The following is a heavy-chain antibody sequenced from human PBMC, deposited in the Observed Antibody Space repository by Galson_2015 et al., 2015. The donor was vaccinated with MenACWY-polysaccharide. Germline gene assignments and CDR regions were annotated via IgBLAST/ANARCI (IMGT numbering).Heavy chain of an antibody. D-gene: IGHD6-13*01. J-gene: IGHJ4*02. Sequence: SLRLSCAASGFTFSSYAMHWVRQAPGKGLEWVAVISYDGSNKYYADSVKGRFTISRDNSKNTLYLQMNSLRAEDTAVYYCASATSSSWYVLIGYWGQGTLVTVSS. CDR1: GFTFSSYA. CDR2: ISYDGSNK. V-gene: IGHV3-30-3*01. CDR3: ASATSSSWYVLIGY.